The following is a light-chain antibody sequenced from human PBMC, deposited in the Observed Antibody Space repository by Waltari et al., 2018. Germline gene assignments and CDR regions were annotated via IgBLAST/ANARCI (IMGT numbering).Light chain of an antibody. CDR2: GAS. Sequence: EIMLTQSPATLSLSPGERATLSCRASQSISDYLAWYQQKPGQPPRLLIYGASKRATGIPARFSGSGSGTDFTLTITSLEPEDFAVYFCQQRSNWLTFGGGTKVEIK. CDR3: QQRSNWLT. CDR1: QSISDY. V-gene: IGKV3-11*01. J-gene: IGKJ4*01.